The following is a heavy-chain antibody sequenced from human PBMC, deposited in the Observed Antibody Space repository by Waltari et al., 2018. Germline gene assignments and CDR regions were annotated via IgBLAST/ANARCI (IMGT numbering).Heavy chain of an antibody. J-gene: IGHJ4*02. CDR3: AIEYSSSSVEYAFDY. D-gene: IGHD6-6*01. Sequence: QVQLVQSGAEVKKPGSSVKVSCKASGGTFSSYAISWVRQAPGQGLEWMGGIIPILGIANYAQKFQGRGTITADESTSTAYMELSSLRSEDTAVYYCAIEYSSSSVEYAFDYWGQGTLVTVSS. CDR2: IIPILGIA. CDR1: GGTFSSYA. V-gene: IGHV1-69*04.